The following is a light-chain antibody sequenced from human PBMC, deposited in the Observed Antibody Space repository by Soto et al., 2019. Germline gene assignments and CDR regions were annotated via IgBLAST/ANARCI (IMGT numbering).Light chain of an antibody. J-gene: IGLJ2*01. CDR1: SSDVGGYNY. V-gene: IGLV2-14*01. CDR3: RSYTSSSTVLV. CDR2: DVS. Sequence: QSALTQPASVSGSPGQSITISCTGTSSDVGGYNYVSWYQQHPGKAPKLMIYDVSNRPSGVSNRFSGSKSGNTASLTISGLQAEDEADYYCRSYTSSSTVLVFGAGTKVTVL.